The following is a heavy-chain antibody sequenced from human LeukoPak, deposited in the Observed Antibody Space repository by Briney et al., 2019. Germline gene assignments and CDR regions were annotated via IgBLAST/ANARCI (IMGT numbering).Heavy chain of an antibody. CDR3: AKEATTEPLSYFDY. Sequence: PGGSLRLSCAASGFTFSNAWMSWVRQAPGKGLEWVAVIWYDGSNKYYADSVKGRFTISRDNSKNTLYLQMNSLRAEDTAVYYCAKEATTEPLSYFDYWGQGTLVAVSS. J-gene: IGHJ4*02. D-gene: IGHD1-26*01. CDR2: IWYDGSNK. V-gene: IGHV3-33*06. CDR1: GFTFSNAW.